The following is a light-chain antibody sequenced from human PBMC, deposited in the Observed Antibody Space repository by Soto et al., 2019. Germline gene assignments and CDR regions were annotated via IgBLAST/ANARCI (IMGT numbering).Light chain of an antibody. Sequence: EIVLTQSPATLSLSPGEGATLSCRASQSIRTYLGWYQQKPGQAPRLLIYDASNRATGIPARFSGSGSGTDFTRTISSLEPEDFAVYYCQQRIDLPLTCGGGTKVEIK. J-gene: IGKJ4*01. CDR2: DAS. CDR3: QQRIDLPLT. V-gene: IGKV3-11*01. CDR1: QSIRTY.